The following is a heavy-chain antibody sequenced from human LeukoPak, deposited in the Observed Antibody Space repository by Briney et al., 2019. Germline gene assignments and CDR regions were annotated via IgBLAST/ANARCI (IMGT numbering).Heavy chain of an antibody. J-gene: IGHJ5*02. CDR2: IYNGVNT. CDR3: ARSRAFNSGAFDP. V-gene: IGHV4-61*01. CDR1: GASVSSASY. D-gene: IGHD1-26*01. Sequence: SETLSLTCTVSGASVSSASYWSWIRQPPGQGVEWIAHIYNGVNTNYNPSLTSRVTISVDTSKNQFSLRLNSVTAADTAVYYCARSRAFNSGAFDPWGQGSLVTVSS.